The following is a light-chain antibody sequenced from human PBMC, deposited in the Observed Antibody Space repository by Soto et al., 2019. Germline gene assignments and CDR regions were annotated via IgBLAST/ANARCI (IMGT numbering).Light chain of an antibody. CDR2: DVT. Sequence: QSVLPQPASVSGSPGQSITISCTGTSSDVGAYNYVSWYQQHPGKAPRLMIYDVTSRPSGVSNRFSGSKSGNTASLTISGLQAEDEADYYCTSYTSGSTYVFGTGTKVTVL. V-gene: IGLV2-14*01. CDR3: TSYTSGSTYV. CDR1: SSDVGAYNY. J-gene: IGLJ1*01.